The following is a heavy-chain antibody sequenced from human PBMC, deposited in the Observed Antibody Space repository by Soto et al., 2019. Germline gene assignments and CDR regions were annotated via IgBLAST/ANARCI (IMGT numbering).Heavy chain of an antibody. V-gene: IGHV3-30*18. CDR1: GVTFSSYG. Sequence: QMQLVESGGGVVQPGRSLRLSCAASGVTFSSYGMHWVRQAPGKGLEWVAVVSFDGTNEYYVDSVKGRFTISRDNSKNTVHLQMNSLRAEDTAVYYCAKELGYYSVMDVWGQGTTVTVSS. J-gene: IGHJ6*02. CDR2: VSFDGTNE. CDR3: AKELGYYSVMDV. D-gene: IGHD6-13*01.